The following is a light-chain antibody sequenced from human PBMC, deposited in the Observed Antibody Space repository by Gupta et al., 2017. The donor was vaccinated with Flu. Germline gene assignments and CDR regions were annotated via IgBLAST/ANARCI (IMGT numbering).Light chain of an antibody. CDR1: QSLSSSF. V-gene: IGKV3-20*01. Sequence: GSLLLSPGERATLSGRASQSLSSSFLAWYQQKPGQAPRLLIYGASSRATGIPDRFSGSGSGTDFTLTISRLEPEDFAVYYCQQSGSSPWTFGQGTKVEVK. J-gene: IGKJ1*01. CDR3: QQSGSSPWT. CDR2: GAS.